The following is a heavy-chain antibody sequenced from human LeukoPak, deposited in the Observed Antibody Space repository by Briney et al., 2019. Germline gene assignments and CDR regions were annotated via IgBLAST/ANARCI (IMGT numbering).Heavy chain of an antibody. CDR2: IKSKTDGGTT. CDR3: TTGDDILTGYSLRY. D-gene: IGHD3-9*01. Sequence: PGGSLRLSCAAVSGFTFSNAWMSWVRQAPGKGLEWVGHIKSKTDGGTTDYAAPVKGRFTISRDDSKNTLYLQMNSLKTEDTGVYYCTTGDDILTGYSLRYWGQGTLVTVSS. V-gene: IGHV3-15*01. J-gene: IGHJ4*02. CDR1: GFTFSNAW.